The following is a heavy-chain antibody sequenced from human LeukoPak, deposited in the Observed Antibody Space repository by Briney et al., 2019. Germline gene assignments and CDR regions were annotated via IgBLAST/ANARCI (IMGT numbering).Heavy chain of an antibody. D-gene: IGHD3-10*01. CDR1: KFTFSTYS. CDR2: VSSSGSL. J-gene: IGHJ4*02. CDR3: AKDIQDLDYYGWRGGADY. Sequence: GGSLRLSCVASKFTFSTYSMTWVRQAPGKGLEWVSSVSSSGSLSYADSVKGRFTISRDNAKDSLYLQMNSLRAEDTALYYCAKDIQDLDYYGWRGGADYWGQGTLVTVSS. V-gene: IGHV3-21*04.